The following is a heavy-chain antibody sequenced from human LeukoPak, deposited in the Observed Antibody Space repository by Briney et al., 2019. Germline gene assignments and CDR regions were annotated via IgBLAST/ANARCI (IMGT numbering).Heavy chain of an antibody. CDR2: IIDSGGRT. Sequence: GGSLRLSCAVSGITLSNYGMSWVRQAPGKGLEWVAGIIDSGGRTNYADSVKGRFTISRDNPKNTLYLQMNSLRAEDTAVYFCAKRGVVIRVILVGFHKEAYYFDSWGQGALATVSS. CDR3: AKRGVVIRVILVGFHKEAYYFDS. V-gene: IGHV3-23*01. J-gene: IGHJ4*02. CDR1: GITLSNYG. D-gene: IGHD3-22*01.